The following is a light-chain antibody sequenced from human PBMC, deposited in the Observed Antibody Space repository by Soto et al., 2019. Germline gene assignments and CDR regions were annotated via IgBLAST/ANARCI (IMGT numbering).Light chain of an antibody. CDR1: QSVSSY. J-gene: IGKJ5*01. CDR3: QQRSNWPIT. Sequence: EIVLTQSPAPLSLSPGERATLSCRASQSVSSYLAWYQQKPGQAPRLLIYDASNRATGIPARFSGSGSGTDFTLTNSSLEPEDFAVYYCQQRSNWPITFGQGTRLEIK. V-gene: IGKV3-11*01. CDR2: DAS.